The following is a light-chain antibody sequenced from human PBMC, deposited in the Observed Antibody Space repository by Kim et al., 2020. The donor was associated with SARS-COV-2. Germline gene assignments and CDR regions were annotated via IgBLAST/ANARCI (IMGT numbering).Light chain of an antibody. CDR1: QGISNY. Sequence: SGGDRFTITCRASQGISNYLAWYQQKPGRVPKLLIYAASTLQSGVPSRFSGSGSGTDFTLTISSLQPEDVATYYCQKYNSAPPLTFGGGTKVDIK. CDR3: QKYNSAPPLT. V-gene: IGKV1-27*01. J-gene: IGKJ4*01. CDR2: AAS.